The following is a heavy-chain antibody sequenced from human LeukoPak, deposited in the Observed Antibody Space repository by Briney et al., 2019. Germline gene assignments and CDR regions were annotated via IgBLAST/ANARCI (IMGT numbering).Heavy chain of an antibody. CDR3: ARAYETMVRGVIMN. Sequence: ASVKVSCKASGYTFTGYYMHWVRQAPGQGLEWMGWINPNSGGTNYAQKFQCRVTMTRDTSISTAYMELSRLRSDDTAVYYCARAYETMVRGVIMNWGQGTLVTVSS. D-gene: IGHD3-10*01. J-gene: IGHJ4*02. CDR2: INPNSGGT. V-gene: IGHV1-2*02. CDR1: GYTFTGYY.